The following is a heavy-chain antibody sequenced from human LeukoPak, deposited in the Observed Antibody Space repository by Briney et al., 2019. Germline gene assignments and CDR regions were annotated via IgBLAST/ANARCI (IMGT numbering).Heavy chain of an antibody. D-gene: IGHD3-10*01. J-gene: IGHJ6*04. CDR3: ARESRRITMVRGLDMDV. V-gene: IGHV3-7*03. CDR2: IKEDGSQK. Sequence: PGGSLRLSYAASGFTFSSYWMHWVRRAPGKGLEWVANIKEDGSQKYFVDSVKGRFTISRDNAKNSLYLQMNSLRAEDTAVHYCARESRRITMVRGLDMDVWGKGTTVTVSS. CDR1: GFTFSSYW.